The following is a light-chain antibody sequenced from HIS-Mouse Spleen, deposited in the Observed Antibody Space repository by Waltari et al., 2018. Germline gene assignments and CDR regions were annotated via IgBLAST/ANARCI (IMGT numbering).Light chain of an antibody. CDR1: NIGSKS. CDR3: QVWDSSSDHVV. CDR2: EDS. V-gene: IGLV3-21*03. J-gene: IGLJ2*01. Sequence: SYVLTQPPSVSVAPGKTARITCGGNNIGSKSVHWYQQKPGQAPVLVVYEDSDRPLGIPGRFSGSNSGNTATLTISRVEAGDEADYYCQVWDSSSDHVVFGGGTKLTVL.